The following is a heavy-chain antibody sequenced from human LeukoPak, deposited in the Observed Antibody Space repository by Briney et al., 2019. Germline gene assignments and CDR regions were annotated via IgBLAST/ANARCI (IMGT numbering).Heavy chain of an antibody. J-gene: IGHJ3*02. D-gene: IGHD3-9*01. CDR1: GFTLSNYE. CDR3: ARGDDILTGYEDAFDI. Sequence: AGGSLRLSCAASGFTLSNYEMNWVRQAPGKGLEWVSYISSSGSTIYYADSVKGRFTISRDNAKNSLYLQMNSLRAEDTAVYYCARGDDILTGYEDAFDIWGQGTMVTVSS. CDR2: ISSSGSTI. V-gene: IGHV3-48*03.